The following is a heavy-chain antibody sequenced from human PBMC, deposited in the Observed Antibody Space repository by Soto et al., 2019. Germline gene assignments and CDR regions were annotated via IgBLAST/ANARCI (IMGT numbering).Heavy chain of an antibody. Sequence: GGSLRLSCAASGFTFHDHVMHWVRQAPGRGLEWVSGISWNSGTIGYADPVKGRFTISRDNAKNSLYLQMDSLRNEDTALYYCVKGLDTYGQKRNVFESWGQGTRVTVSS. CDR1: GFTFHDHV. J-gene: IGHJ4*02. CDR3: VKGLDTYGQKRNVFES. CDR2: ISWNSGTI. D-gene: IGHD5-18*01. V-gene: IGHV3-9*01.